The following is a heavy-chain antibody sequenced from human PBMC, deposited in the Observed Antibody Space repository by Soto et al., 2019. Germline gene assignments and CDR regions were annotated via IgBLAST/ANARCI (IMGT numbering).Heavy chain of an antibody. V-gene: IGHV1-69*08. CDR2: IIPILGIA. Sequence: QVQLVQSGAGVKKPGSSVKVSCKASGGTFSSYTISWVRQAPGQGLEWMGRIIPILGIANYAQKFQGRVTITADKSTSTAYMELSSLRSEDTAVYYCARERGVGDCSGGSCAADYWGQGTLVTVSS. D-gene: IGHD2-15*01. J-gene: IGHJ4*02. CDR3: ARERGVGDCSGGSCAADY. CDR1: GGTFSSYT.